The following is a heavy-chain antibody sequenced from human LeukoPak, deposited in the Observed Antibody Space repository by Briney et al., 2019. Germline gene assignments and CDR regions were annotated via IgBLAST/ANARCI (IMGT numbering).Heavy chain of an antibody. V-gene: IGHV4-34*01. CDR2: INHSGST. D-gene: IGHD5-24*01. CDR1: GGSFSGYY. CDR3: ARVSRDGYNYRFDY. Sequence: PSETLSLTCAVYGGSFSGYYWSWIRQPPGKGLEWIGEINHSGSTNYNPSLKSRVTISVDTSKNQFSLKLSSVTAADTAVYYCARVSRDGYNYRFDYWGQGTLVTVSS. J-gene: IGHJ4*02.